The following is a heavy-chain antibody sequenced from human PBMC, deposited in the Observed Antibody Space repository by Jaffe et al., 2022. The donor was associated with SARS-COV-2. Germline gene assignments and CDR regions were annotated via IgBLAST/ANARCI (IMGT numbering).Heavy chain of an antibody. V-gene: IGHV3-23*04. J-gene: IGHJ3*02. CDR3: AKCRYGTDSFDI. Sequence: EVQLVESGGGLVQPGGSLRLSCAASGFTFGSYAMNWVRQAPGKGLEWVSAISGSGGSTYYADSVKGRFTISRDNSKNTIYVQMNTLRAEDTAIYYCAKCRYGTDSFDIWGQGTMVTVSS. CDR1: GFTFGSYA. D-gene: IGHD4-17*01. CDR2: ISGSGGST.